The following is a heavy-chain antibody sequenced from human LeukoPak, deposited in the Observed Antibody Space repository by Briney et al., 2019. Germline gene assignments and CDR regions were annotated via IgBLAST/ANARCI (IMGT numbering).Heavy chain of an antibody. J-gene: IGHJ4*02. CDR1: GFPFSNYW. D-gene: IGHD6-19*01. CDR2: MNSDGSST. Sequence: GGSLRLSCAASGFPFSNYWMHWVRQAPGKGLVWVSRMNSDGSSTSYADSVKGRFTISRDNAKNTLYLQMNSLRAEDAAAYYCATVSRSSGRGYFDYWGPGTLVTVSS. CDR3: ATVSRSSGRGYFDY. V-gene: IGHV3-74*01.